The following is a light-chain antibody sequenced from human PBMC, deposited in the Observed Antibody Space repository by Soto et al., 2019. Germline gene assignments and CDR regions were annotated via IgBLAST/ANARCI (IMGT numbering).Light chain of an antibody. V-gene: IGLV3-1*01. J-gene: IGLJ1*01. Sequence: SSELTQPPSVSVSPGQTASITCSGDKLGDKYACWYQQKPGQSPVLVIYQDSKRPSGIPERFSGSNSGNTATLTISGTQAMDEADYYCQAWDSSTAGVFGTGTQLTVL. CDR3: QAWDSSTAGV. CDR2: QDS. CDR1: KLGDKY.